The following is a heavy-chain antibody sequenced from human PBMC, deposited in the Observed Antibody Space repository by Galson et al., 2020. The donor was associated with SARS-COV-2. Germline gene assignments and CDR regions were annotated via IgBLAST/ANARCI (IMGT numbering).Heavy chain of an antibody. Sequence: GGSLRLSCAASGFTFNSYAMSWVRQAPGKGLEWVSVISGSGGSTFFADSVKGRFTISRDNSKNTMSLQMDRLRVEDTAVYYCAKAGGYSVYDLHNFDYWGQGTLVTVSS. V-gene: IGHV3-23*01. CDR2: ISGSGGST. CDR3: AKAGGYSVYDLHNFDY. D-gene: IGHD5-12*01. CDR1: GFTFNSYA. J-gene: IGHJ4*02.